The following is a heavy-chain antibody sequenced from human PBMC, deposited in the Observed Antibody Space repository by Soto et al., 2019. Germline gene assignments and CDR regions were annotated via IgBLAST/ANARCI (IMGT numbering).Heavy chain of an antibody. Sequence: QVQLVESGGGVVQPGRSLRLSCAASGFTFSSYGMHWVRQAPGKGLEWVAVISYDGSNKYYADSVKGRFTISRDNSKNTRYLQMNSLRAEDTAVYYCAKRSNCSGGSCYDGMDVWGQGTTVTVSS. CDR1: GFTFSSYG. CDR3: AKRSNCSGGSCYDGMDV. V-gene: IGHV3-30*18. CDR2: ISYDGSNK. D-gene: IGHD2-15*01. J-gene: IGHJ6*02.